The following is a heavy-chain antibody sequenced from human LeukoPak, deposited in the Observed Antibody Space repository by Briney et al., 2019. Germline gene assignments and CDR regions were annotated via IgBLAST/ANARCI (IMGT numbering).Heavy chain of an antibody. D-gene: IGHD6-13*01. CDR2: ISGSGGST. V-gene: IGHV3-23*01. Sequence: GGSLRPSCAASGFTFSSYAMSWVRQAPGKGLEWVSAISGSGGSTYYADSVKGRFTISRDNSKNTLYLQMNSLRAEDTAVYYCAKEGNYRRSWYSDYWGQGTLVTVSS. CDR3: AKEGNYRRSWYSDY. J-gene: IGHJ4*02. CDR1: GFTFSSYA.